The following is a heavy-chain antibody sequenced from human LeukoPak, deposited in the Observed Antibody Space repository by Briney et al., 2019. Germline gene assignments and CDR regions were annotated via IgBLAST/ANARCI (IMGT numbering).Heavy chain of an antibody. Sequence: GGSLRLSCAASGFTFTTYWMSWVRQAPGKGLEWVATINQDGSEKYYVDSVKGRITISRDNAKNSLYLQMNSLRDEDTGVYYCAKGLRTGVGPYMGYHYYMDVWGKGATVTVSS. J-gene: IGHJ6*03. CDR3: AKGLRTGVGPYMGYHYYMDV. D-gene: IGHD3-16*01. V-gene: IGHV3-7*03. CDR1: GFTFTTYW. CDR2: INQDGSEK.